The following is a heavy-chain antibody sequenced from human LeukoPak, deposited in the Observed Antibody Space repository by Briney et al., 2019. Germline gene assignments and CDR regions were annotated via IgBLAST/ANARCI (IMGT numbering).Heavy chain of an antibody. Sequence: GASVTVSCKASGYTFTGYHIHWVRQAPGQGLEWMSSINLNTAGTEYPQKFQGRVTVTWDTPVTTAYMELSALTYDDTATYYCAIEPTGSGHPGDVWGQGTMVTVSS. D-gene: IGHD6-19*01. J-gene: IGHJ3*01. CDR3: AIEPTGSGHPGDV. V-gene: IGHV1-2*02. CDR2: INLNTAGT. CDR1: GYTFTGYH.